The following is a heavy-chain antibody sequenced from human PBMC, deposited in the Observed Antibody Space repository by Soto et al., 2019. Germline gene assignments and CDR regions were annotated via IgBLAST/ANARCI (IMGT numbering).Heavy chain of an antibody. V-gene: IGHV4-30-4*01. CDR3: ARGVTVFGLVSRFWFDP. CDR2: IYNSGIT. Sequence: SETLALTCTVSGDSINSCDYSGRWIRQSPGKGLEWIGHIYNSGITYYNPSLKSRVVISIDTSRNQFSLRLNSLTAADRAVYFCARGVTVFGLVSRFWFDPWGQGTVVTVSS. J-gene: IGHJ5*02. D-gene: IGHD3-3*01. CDR1: GDSINSCDYS.